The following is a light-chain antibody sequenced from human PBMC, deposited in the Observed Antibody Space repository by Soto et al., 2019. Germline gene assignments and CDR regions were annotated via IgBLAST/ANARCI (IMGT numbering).Light chain of an antibody. J-gene: IGLJ2*01. CDR1: SSDVGGYIL. Sequence: QSALTQPASASGSPGQSITISYTGTSSDVGGYILVSWYQLHPDKAPKLMIYEGRKRPSGVSNRFSGSKSGNTASLTISGLQPEDEAHYYCCSYVGSDTYVIFGGGTKLTVL. CDR2: EGR. V-gene: IGLV2-23*01. CDR3: CSYVGSDTYVI.